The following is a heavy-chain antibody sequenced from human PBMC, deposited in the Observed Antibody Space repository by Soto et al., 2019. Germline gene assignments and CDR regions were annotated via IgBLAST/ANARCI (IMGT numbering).Heavy chain of an antibody. J-gene: IGHJ4*02. D-gene: IGHD4-17*01. CDR2: IYYSGST. CDR1: CGSISSYY. CDR3: ARDSGYGDPFDY. V-gene: IGHV4-59*01. Sequence: PSETLSRTCTVSCGSISSYYWSWIRQPPGKGLDCIGYIYYSGSTIXXPSLKSRXXISVDTSKNQXSLKLXSGTAADTAVYYCARDSGYGDPFDYWRQGTLVTVSS.